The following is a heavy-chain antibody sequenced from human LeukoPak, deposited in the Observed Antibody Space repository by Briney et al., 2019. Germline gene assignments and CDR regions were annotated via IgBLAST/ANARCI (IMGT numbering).Heavy chain of an antibody. CDR2: INPNSGGT. V-gene: IGHV1-2*02. J-gene: IGHJ3*02. CDR1: RYTFTGYY. D-gene: IGHD3-10*01. Sequence: ASVKLSCKASRYTFTGYYMHWVRQAPGQGLEWMGWINPNSGGTNYAQTFQDRVTMTRDTSISTAYMELSRLRSDDTAVYYCARDLNGEFNAFEIWGQGTMVTVSS. CDR3: ARDLNGEFNAFEI.